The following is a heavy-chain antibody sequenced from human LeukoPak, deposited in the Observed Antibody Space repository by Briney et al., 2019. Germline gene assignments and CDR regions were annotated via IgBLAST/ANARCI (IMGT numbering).Heavy chain of an antibody. V-gene: IGHV4-39*07. CDR1: GGSISSSSYY. D-gene: IGHD2-2*01. CDR3: AGRDCSSTSCYSSYYYGMDV. Sequence: PSETLSLTCTVSGGSISSSSYYWGWIRQPPGKGLEWIGSIYYSGSTYYNPSLKSRVTISVDTSKNQFSLKLSSVTAADTAVYYCAGRDCSSTSCYSSYYYGMDVWGQGTTVTVSS. CDR2: IYYSGST. J-gene: IGHJ6*02.